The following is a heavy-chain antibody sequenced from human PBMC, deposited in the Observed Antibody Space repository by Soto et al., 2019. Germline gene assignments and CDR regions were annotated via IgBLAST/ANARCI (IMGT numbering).Heavy chain of an antibody. CDR2: IKSKTDGGTT. D-gene: IGHD2-15*01. J-gene: IGHJ5*02. CDR1: GFTFSNAW. CDR3: TTGYCSGGSCSHVHWFDP. V-gene: IGHV3-15*01. Sequence: GGSLRLSCAASGFTFSNAWMSWVRQAPGKGLEWVGRIKSKTDGGTTDYAAPVKGRFTISRDDSKNTLYLQMNSLKTEDTAVYYCTTGYCSGGSCSHVHWFDPWGQGTLVTVSS.